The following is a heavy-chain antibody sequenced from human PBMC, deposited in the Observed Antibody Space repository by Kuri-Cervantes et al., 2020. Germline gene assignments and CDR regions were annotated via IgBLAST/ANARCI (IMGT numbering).Heavy chain of an antibody. CDR3: ARDSYDYVWGSYRYTIDY. D-gene: IGHD3-16*02. CDR2: ISSSSSYI. CDR1: GFTFSNHG. J-gene: IGHJ4*02. V-gene: IGHV3-21*01. Sequence: GGSLRLSCAASGFTFSNHGMHWVRQAPGKGLEWVSSISSSSSYIYYADSVKGRFTISRDNAKNSLYLQMNSLRAEDTAVYYCARDSYDYVWGSYRYTIDYWGQGTLVTVSS.